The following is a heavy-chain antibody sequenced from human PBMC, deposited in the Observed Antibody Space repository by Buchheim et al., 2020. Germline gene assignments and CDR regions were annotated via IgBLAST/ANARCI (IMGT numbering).Heavy chain of an antibody. D-gene: IGHD3-3*01. V-gene: IGHV4-34*01. Sequence: QVQLQQWGAGLLKPSETLSLTCAVYGGSFSGYYWSWIRQPPGKGLEWIGEINHSGSTNYNPSLKSRVTISVDTSKNQFSLKLSSVTAADTAVYYCARGRFTYYDFWSGYSAKNNYYYYYGMDVWGQGTT. CDR3: ARGRFTYYDFWSGYSAKNNYYYYYGMDV. CDR2: INHSGST. CDR1: GGSFSGYY. J-gene: IGHJ6*02.